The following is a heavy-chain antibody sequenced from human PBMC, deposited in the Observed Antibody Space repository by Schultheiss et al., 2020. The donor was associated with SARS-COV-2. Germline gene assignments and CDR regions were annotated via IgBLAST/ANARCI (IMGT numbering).Heavy chain of an antibody. J-gene: IGHJ6*02. Sequence: GGSLRLSCAASGFTFSTYAMSWVRQAPGKGLEWVAVIWYDGSNKYYADSVKGRFTISRDNADNSVYLQMNDLRAEDTAVYYCARVVGYGNNAGEVGYAMDDWGQGTTVTVSS. CDR3: ARVVGYGNNAGEVGYAMDD. D-gene: IGHD1-26*01. CDR2: IWYDGSNK. CDR1: GFTFSTYA. V-gene: IGHV3-33*08.